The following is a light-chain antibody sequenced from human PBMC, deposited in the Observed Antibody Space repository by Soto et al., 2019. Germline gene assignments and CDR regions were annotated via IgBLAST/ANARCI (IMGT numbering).Light chain of an antibody. CDR1: QSVSSY. CDR3: QQRSNWPL. Sequence: EILLTQSPGTLSLSPGERATLFCRASQSVSSYLAWYQQKPGQAPRLLIYDAYNRATGIPARFSGSGSGTDFTLTISSLEPEDFAVYYCQQRSNWPLFGQGTRLEIK. V-gene: IGKV3-11*01. CDR2: DAY. J-gene: IGKJ5*01.